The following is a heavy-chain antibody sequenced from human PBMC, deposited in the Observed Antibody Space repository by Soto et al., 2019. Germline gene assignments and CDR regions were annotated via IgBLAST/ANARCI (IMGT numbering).Heavy chain of an antibody. J-gene: IGHJ5*02. V-gene: IGHV4-34*01. CDR1: GGSFSDYY. CDR3: ASAYGSGSYYTPIDP. CDR2: ISHSGST. D-gene: IGHD3-10*01. Sequence: SETLSLTCAVYGGSFSDYYWSWIRQAPGKGLEWIGEISHSGSTNYNPSLNSRVTISVDTSKNQFSLRLSSVTAADTAVYYCASAYGSGSYYTPIDPSGQGTLVTVSS.